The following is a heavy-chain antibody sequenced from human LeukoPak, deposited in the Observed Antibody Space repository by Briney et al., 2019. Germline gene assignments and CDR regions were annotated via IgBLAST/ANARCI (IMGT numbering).Heavy chain of an antibody. CDR2: IYYSGSS. CDR3: AREKGYDDYVGGDYYYYYMDV. V-gene: IGHV4-59*11. Sequence: PSETLSLTCTVSGGSISYHYWSWIRQSPGKGLEWIGSIYYSGSSNYNPSLKSRVTISVDTSKNQFSLKLTSVTAADTAVYYCAREKGYDDYVGGDYYYYYMDVWGKGTTVTISS. D-gene: IGHD4-17*01. CDR1: GGSISYHY. J-gene: IGHJ6*03.